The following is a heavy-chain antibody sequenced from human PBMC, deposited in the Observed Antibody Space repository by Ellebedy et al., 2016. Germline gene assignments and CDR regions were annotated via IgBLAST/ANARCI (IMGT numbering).Heavy chain of an antibody. J-gene: IGHJ4*02. Sequence: GESLKISCAVSGFTFSNHGMNWVRQAPGKGLEWVSIIRYDGSTQYYADSVKGRFTISRDDSKNTLYLEMNSLRVEDTAVYYCARGFGDCTRGGSCYSDYWGQGTLVTVSS. V-gene: IGHV3-33*08. CDR3: ARGFGDCTRGGSCYSDY. CDR2: IRYDGSTQ. D-gene: IGHD2-8*02. CDR1: GFTFSNHG.